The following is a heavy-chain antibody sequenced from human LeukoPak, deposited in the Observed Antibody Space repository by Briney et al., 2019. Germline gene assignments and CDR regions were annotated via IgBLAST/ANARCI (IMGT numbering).Heavy chain of an antibody. Sequence: GGSLRLSCAASGFTFSTYWMSWVRQAPGKGLEWVANIEQDGSDKFYVDSVKGRFTISRDNAKNSMYLQMNSLRAEDTAVYYCARVLPVASRDYWGQGTLVTVSS. J-gene: IGHJ4*02. V-gene: IGHV3-7*01. CDR3: ARVLPVASRDY. CDR2: IEQDGSDK. D-gene: IGHD2-2*01. CDR1: GFTFSTYW.